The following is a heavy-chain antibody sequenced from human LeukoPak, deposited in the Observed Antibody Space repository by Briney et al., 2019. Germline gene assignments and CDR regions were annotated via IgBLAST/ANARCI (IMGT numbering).Heavy chain of an antibody. V-gene: IGHV1-2*06. CDR2: INPNSGGT. Sequence: ASVKVSCKASGYTFTGYYMHWVRQAPGQGLEWMGRINPNSGGTNYAQKFQGRVTMTRDTAISTAYLELSRQRSDETAVYYCASLVLGSGYYRDAFDIWGQGTMVTVSS. J-gene: IGHJ3*02. D-gene: IGHD3-22*01. CDR3: ASLVLGSGYYRDAFDI. CDR1: GYTFTGYY.